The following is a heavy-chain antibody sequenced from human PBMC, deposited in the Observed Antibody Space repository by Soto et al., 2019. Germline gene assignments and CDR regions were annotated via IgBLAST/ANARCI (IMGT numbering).Heavy chain of an antibody. CDR1: GYTFTSYG. J-gene: IGHJ6*03. D-gene: IGHD3-3*01. V-gene: IGHV1-18*01. CDR2: ISAYNGNT. Sequence: ASVKVSCKASGYTFTSYGISWVRQAPGQGLERMGWISAYNGNTNYAQKLQGRVTMTTDTSTSTAYMELRSLRSDDTAVYYCARDSITIFGVVIIPYYYYYYMDVWGKGTTVTVSS. CDR3: ARDSITIFGVVIIPYYYYYYMDV.